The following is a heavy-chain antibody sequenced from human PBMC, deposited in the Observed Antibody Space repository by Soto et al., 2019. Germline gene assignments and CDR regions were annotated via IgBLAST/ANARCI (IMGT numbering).Heavy chain of an antibody. CDR2: ISGSGGST. V-gene: IGHV3-23*01. Sequence: GGSLRLSCAASGFTFSSYAMSWVRQAPGKGLEWVSAISGSGGSTYYADSVKGRFTISRDNSKNTLYLQMNSLRAEDTAVYYCAKASSYSSGWYQGGDYWGQGTLVTISS. J-gene: IGHJ4*02. D-gene: IGHD6-19*01. CDR3: AKASSYSSGWYQGGDY. CDR1: GFTFSSYA.